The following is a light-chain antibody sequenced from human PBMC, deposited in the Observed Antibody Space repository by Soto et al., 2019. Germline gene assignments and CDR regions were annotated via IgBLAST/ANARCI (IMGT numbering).Light chain of an antibody. V-gene: IGLV2-11*01. CDR1: SSNVGGYNR. CDR2: DVT. J-gene: IGLJ1*01. Sequence: QSVLTQPRSVSGSPGQSVTISCTGTSSNVGGYNRVSWYQHHPGKAPKLMIYDVTKRPSGVPDRFSGSKSGNTASLTISGLQVEDDADYYCCSYGGSLYVFGTGTKVTVL. CDR3: CSYGGSLYV.